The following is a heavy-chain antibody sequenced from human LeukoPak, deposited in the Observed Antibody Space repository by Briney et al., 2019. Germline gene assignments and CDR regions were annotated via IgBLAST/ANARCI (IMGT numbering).Heavy chain of an antibody. CDR2: IIPLLNTS. D-gene: IGHD6-13*01. V-gene: IGHV1-69*05. CDR1: GGTFRSKA. J-gene: IGHJ4*02. Sequence: ASVKVSFKSSGGTFRSKAINWVRQAPGQGLEWMGGIIPLLNTSIYAQKLQGRVTIITDESATTADMELNSLRSEDTAVYFCARGFSSSWSYFENWGQGTLVTVSS. CDR3: ARGFSSSWSYFEN.